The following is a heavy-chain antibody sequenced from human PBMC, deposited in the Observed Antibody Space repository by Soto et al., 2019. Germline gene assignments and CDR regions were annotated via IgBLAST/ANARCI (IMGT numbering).Heavy chain of an antibody. CDR2: INPNSGGT. J-gene: IGHJ5*02. V-gene: IGHV1-2*02. CDR3: ARDIRARQKLAPCWFDP. D-gene: IGHD6-13*01. Sequence: GASVKVSCKASGYTFTGYYMHWVRQAPGQGLEWMGWINPNSGGTNYAQKFQGRVTMTRDTSISTAYMALSRLRSDDTAVYYCARDIRARQKLAPCWFDPWGQGALVAVSS. CDR1: GYTFTGYY.